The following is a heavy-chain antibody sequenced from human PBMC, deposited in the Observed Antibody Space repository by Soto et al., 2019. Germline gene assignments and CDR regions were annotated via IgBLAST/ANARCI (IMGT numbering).Heavy chain of an antibody. CDR2: ISAYNGNT. D-gene: IGHD4-17*01. CDR1: GYTFTSYG. Sequence: ASLKVSCKASGYTFTSYGISWVRQAPGQGLEWMGWISAYNGNTNYAQKLQGRVTMTTDTSTSTAYMELRSLRSDDTAVYYCARDSLDYGDYPIDYWGQGTLVTVSS. V-gene: IGHV1-18*01. CDR3: ARDSLDYGDYPIDY. J-gene: IGHJ4*02.